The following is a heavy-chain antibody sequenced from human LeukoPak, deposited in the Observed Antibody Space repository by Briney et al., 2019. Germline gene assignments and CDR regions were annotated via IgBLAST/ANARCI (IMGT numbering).Heavy chain of an antibody. CDR2: IYWNDDK. CDR1: GFSLSTSGVG. D-gene: IGHD3-22*01. V-gene: IGHV2-5*01. Sequence: SGPTLVKPTQTLTLTCTFSGFSLSTSGVGVGWIRQPPGKALEWLALIYWNDDKRYSPSLKSRLTITKDTSKNQVVLTMTNMDPVDTPTYYWAHIDYYDSSVLSGAQETLVTVPS. CDR3: AHIDYYDSSVLS. J-gene: IGHJ4*02.